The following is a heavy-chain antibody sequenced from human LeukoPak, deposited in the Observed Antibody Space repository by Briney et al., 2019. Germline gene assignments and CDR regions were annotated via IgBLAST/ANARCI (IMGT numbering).Heavy chain of an antibody. D-gene: IGHD3-22*01. CDR3: ARDLYDSSGYYYVNY. V-gene: IGHV1-2*02. J-gene: IGHJ4*02. Sequence: ASVKVSCKASGYTSTGYYMHWVRQAPGQGLEWMGWINPNSGGTNYAQKFQGRVTMTRDTSISTAYMELSRLRSDDTAVYYCARDLYDSSGYYYVNYWGQGTLVTVSS. CDR1: GYTSTGYY. CDR2: INPNSGGT.